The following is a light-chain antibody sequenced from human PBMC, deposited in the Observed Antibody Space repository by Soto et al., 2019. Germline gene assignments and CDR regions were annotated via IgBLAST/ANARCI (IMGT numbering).Light chain of an antibody. CDR2: EVT. V-gene: IGLV2-14*01. CDR3: SSYTGSSTLYV. Sequence: QSALTQPASVSGSPGQSITISCTGTSSDVGGYNYVCWYKQHPGKAPQLMIYEVTNRPSGVSDRFSGSKSGNTASLTISGPQAEDEADSYCSSYTGSSTLYVFGTGTKLTVL. J-gene: IGLJ1*01. CDR1: SSDVGGYNY.